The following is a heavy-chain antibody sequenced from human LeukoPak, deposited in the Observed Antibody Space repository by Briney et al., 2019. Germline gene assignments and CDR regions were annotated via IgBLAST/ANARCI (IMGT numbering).Heavy chain of an antibody. Sequence: ASVKVSCKASGYTFTGYYMHWVRQAPGQGLEWMGWINPKSGGTNYAQKFQGRVTMTRDTSISTAYMELSRLRSDDTAVYYCARGLPGRWRCSSTSCYDYYYYGMDVWGQGTTVTVSS. CDR1: GYTFTGYY. CDR3: ARGLPGRWRCSSTSCYDYYYYGMDV. D-gene: IGHD2-2*01. J-gene: IGHJ6*02. CDR2: INPKSGGT. V-gene: IGHV1-2*02.